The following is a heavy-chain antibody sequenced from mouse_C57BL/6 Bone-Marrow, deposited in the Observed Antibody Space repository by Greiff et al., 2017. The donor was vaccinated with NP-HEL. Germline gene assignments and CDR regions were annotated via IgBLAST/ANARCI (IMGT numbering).Heavy chain of an antibody. V-gene: IGHV1-55*01. CDR3: ASQGYYGYGFAY. CDR1: GYTFTSYW. D-gene: IGHD2-14*01. CDR2: IYPGSGST. Sequence: QVQLQQPGAELVKPGASVKMSCKASGYTFTSYWITWVKQRPGQGLEWIGDIYPGSGSTNYNEKFKSKATLTVDTSSSTAYMQLSSLTSEGSAVYYCASQGYYGYGFAYWGQGTLVTVSA. J-gene: IGHJ3*01.